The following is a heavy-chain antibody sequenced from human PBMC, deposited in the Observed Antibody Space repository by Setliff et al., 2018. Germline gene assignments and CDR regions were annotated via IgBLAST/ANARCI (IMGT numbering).Heavy chain of an antibody. Sequence: PSETLSLTCTVSGGSISSYYWSWIRQPPGKGLEWIGYIYNSGSTNYNPSLKSRVTISVDTSKNQISLKLTSVTAADTAVYYCARPRGGDYAFDIWGQGRMVT. V-gene: IGHV4-59*01. J-gene: IGHJ3*02. CDR3: ARPRGGDYAFDI. CDR2: IYNSGST. D-gene: IGHD3-16*01. CDR1: GGSISSYY.